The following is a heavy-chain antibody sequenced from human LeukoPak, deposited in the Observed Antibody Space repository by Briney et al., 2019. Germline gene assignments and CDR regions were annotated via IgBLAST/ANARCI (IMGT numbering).Heavy chain of an antibody. CDR2: INPSGGST. CDR3: ARGPAYCGGDCYFDY. D-gene: IGHD2-21*02. CDR1: GYTFTNYY. V-gene: IGHV1-46*01. Sequence: ASVKVSCKASGYTFTNYYMHWVRQAPGQGLEWMGIINPSGGSTSYAQKFQGRVTMTRDTSTSTVQMELRSLRSDDTAVYYCARGPAYCGGDCYFDYWGQGTLVTVSS. J-gene: IGHJ4*02.